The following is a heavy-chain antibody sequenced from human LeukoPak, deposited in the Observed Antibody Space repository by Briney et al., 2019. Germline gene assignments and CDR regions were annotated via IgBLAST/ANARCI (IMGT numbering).Heavy chain of an antibody. CDR1: GYTFTSYY. D-gene: IGHD3-9*01. V-gene: IGHV1-46*01. CDR2: INPSGGST. J-gene: IGHJ5*02. CDR3: ARDYLRGYDILTGAASWFDP. Sequence: GASVKVSCKASGYTFTSYYMHWVRQAPGRGLEWMGIINPSGGSTSYAQKFQGRVTMTRNTSTSTVYMELSSLRSEDTAVYYCARDYLRGYDILTGAASWFDPWGQGTLVTVSS.